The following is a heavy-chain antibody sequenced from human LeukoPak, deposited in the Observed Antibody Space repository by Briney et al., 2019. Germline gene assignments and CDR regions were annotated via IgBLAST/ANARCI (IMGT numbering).Heavy chain of an antibody. D-gene: IGHD6-19*01. J-gene: IGHJ4*02. CDR3: ASVAVAGYFDS. CDR2: ISSGSSYI. CDR1: GFTFSSYN. Sequence: GGSLRLSCAASGFTFSSYNMNWVRQAPGKGLEWVSPISSGSSYIYYTDSVKGRFTISRDNAKNSLYLQMNSLRAEDTAVYYCASVAVAGYFDSWGQGTLVTVSS. V-gene: IGHV3-21*01.